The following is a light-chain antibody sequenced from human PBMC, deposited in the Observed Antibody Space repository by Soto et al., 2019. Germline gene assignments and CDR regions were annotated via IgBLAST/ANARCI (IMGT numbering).Light chain of an antibody. CDR3: SSYTSTSTLYV. V-gene: IGLV2-14*01. CDR1: SSDIGAYNY. CDR2: EVT. J-gene: IGLJ1*01. Sequence: QSALTQPASVSGSPGQSITISCIGTSSDIGAYNYVSWYQQHPGKVPKLMIYEVTKRPSGLSNRFSGSKSGNTASLTISGLQAEDEADYFCSSYTSTSTLYVFGTGTKLTVL.